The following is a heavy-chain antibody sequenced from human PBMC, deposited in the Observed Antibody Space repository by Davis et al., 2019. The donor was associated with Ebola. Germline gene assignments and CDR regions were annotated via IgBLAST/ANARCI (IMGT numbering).Heavy chain of an antibody. D-gene: IGHD6-6*01. Sequence: GESLKISCAASGFTFSRYWMRWVRQAPGKGLEWVANIKQDGSEKYYVDSVKGRFTISRDNAKNSLYLQMNSLRAEDTAVYYCARRSSQALDWGQGTLVTVSS. CDR1: GFTFSRYW. CDR3: ARRSSQALD. CDR2: IKQDGSEK. V-gene: IGHV3-7*01. J-gene: IGHJ4*02.